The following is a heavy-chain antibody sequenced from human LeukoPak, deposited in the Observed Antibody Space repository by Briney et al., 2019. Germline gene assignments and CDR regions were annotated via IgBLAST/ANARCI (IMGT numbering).Heavy chain of an antibody. CDR1: GFSFSTYG. V-gene: IGHV3-30*18. CDR3: AKDGPLRRGTWD. Sequence: GRSLRLSCAASGFSFSTYGMHWVRQAPGKGLEWVVVISTDGGSPYYADSVKGRFTISRDNSRNTLYLQLSRLRNEDTAVYYCAKDGPLRRGTWDWGQGTLVTVSS. CDR2: ISTDGGSP. J-gene: IGHJ4*02. D-gene: IGHD3-10*01.